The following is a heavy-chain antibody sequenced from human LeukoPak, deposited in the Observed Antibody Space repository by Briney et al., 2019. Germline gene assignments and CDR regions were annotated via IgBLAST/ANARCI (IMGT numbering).Heavy chain of an antibody. D-gene: IGHD5-24*01. Sequence: ASVKVSCKASGGTFSSYAINWVRQAPGQGLEWMGWISAYNRNTNYAQKFQGRVTMTTDTSTSTAYMELRRLTSDDTAVYHCARGDVYFDYWGQGTLVTVSS. CDR1: GGTFSSYA. CDR3: ARGDVYFDY. CDR2: ISAYNRNT. J-gene: IGHJ4*02. V-gene: IGHV1-18*01.